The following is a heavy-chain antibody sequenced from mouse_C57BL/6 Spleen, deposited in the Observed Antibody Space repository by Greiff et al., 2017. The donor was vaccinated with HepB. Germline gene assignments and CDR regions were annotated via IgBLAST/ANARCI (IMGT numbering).Heavy chain of an antibody. V-gene: IGHV1-82*01. J-gene: IGHJ2*01. Sequence: VKLMESGPELVKPGASVKISCKASGYAFSSSWMNWVKQRPGKGLEWIGRIYPGDGDTNYNGKFKGKATLTADKSSSTAYMQLSSLTSEDSAVYFCANYGSRGGFDYWGQGTTLTVSS. CDR1: GYAFSSSW. D-gene: IGHD1-1*01. CDR3: ANYGSRGGFDY. CDR2: IYPGDGDT.